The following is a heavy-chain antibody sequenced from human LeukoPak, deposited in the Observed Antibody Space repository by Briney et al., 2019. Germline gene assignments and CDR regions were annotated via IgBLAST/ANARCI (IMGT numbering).Heavy chain of an antibody. D-gene: IGHD1-26*01. CDR3: AREAIVGATTEYYFDY. Sequence: PGGSLRLSCAASGFTVSSNYMSWVRQAPGKGLEWVSVIYSGGSTYYSDSVKGRFTISRNNSKNTLYLQMNSLRAEDTDVYYCAREAIVGATTEYYFDYWGQGTLVTVSS. V-gene: IGHV3-53*01. J-gene: IGHJ4*02. CDR1: GFTVSSNY. CDR2: IYSGGST.